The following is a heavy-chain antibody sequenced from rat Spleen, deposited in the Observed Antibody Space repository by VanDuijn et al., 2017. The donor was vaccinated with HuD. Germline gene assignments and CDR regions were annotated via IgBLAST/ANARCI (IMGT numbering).Heavy chain of an antibody. CDR1: GFTFSDYN. V-gene: IGHV5-7*01. J-gene: IGHJ2*01. Sequence: EVQLVESGGGVVQPGRSLKFSCVASGFTFSDYNMAWVRQAPNKGLEWVATISYDGSSTYYRDSVKDRFTISRDNAKSTLYLQMDSLRSEDTATYYCTRDRLDNNYGYFDYWGQGVMVTVSS. D-gene: IGHD1-10*01. CDR3: TRDRLDNNYGYFDY. CDR2: ISYDGSST.